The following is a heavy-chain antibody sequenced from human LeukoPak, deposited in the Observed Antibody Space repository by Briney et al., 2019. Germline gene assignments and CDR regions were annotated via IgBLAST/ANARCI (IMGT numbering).Heavy chain of an antibody. V-gene: IGHV3-30*02. Sequence: TGGSLRLSCAASGFTFSSYGMHWVRQAPGKGLEWVAFIRYDGSNKYYADSVKGRFTISRDNSKNTLYLQMNSLRAEDTAVYYCAKKSPSDYWGQGTLVTVSS. J-gene: IGHJ4*02. CDR2: IRYDGSNK. CDR3: AKKSPSDY. CDR1: GFTFSSYG.